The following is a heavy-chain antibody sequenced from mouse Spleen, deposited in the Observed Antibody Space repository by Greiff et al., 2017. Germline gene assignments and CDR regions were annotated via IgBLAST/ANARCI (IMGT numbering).Heavy chain of an antibody. J-gene: IGHJ3*01. Sequence: EVKLVESGGGLVQPGGSLSLSCAASGFTFTDYYMSWVRQPPGKALEWLGFIRNKANGYTTEYSASVKGRFTISRDNSQSILYLQMNALRAEDSATYYCARSGGVYYFDYWGQGTLVTVSA. CDR1: GFTFTDYY. CDR3: ARSGGVYYFDY. V-gene: IGHV7-3*01. CDR2: IRNKANGYTT. D-gene: IGHD2-1*01.